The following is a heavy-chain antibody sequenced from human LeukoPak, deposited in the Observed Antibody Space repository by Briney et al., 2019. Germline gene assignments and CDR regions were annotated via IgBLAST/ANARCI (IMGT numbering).Heavy chain of an antibody. J-gene: IGHJ4*02. Sequence: PGGSLRLPCAASGFAFSTYSVYWVRQAPGKGLEWVAVILFDGTKKYYADSVKGRFTISRDNSKKTLYLQMTSLRANDSAVYYCARVVPTQNYAYVGGTHRHLGYVSCWGRGTLVTVSS. D-gene: IGHD3-16*02. V-gene: IGHV3-30-3*01. CDR1: GFAFSTYS. CDR3: ARVVPTQNYAYVGGTHRHLGYVSC. CDR2: ILFDGTKK.